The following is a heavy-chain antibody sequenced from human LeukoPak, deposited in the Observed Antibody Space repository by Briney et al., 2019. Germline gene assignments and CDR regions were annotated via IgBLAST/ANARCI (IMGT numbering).Heavy chain of an antibody. J-gene: IGHJ4*02. V-gene: IGHV4-39*07. CDR3: ARDQWVSSGSHLFDY. CDR2: IYYSGST. Sequence: PSETLSLTCTVSGGSISSSSYYWGWIRQPPGKGLEWIGSIYYSGSTYYNPSLKSRVTISVDTSKNQFSLKLSSVTAADTAVYYCARDQWVSSGSHLFDYWGQGTLVTVSS. CDR1: GGSISSSSYY. D-gene: IGHD3-22*01.